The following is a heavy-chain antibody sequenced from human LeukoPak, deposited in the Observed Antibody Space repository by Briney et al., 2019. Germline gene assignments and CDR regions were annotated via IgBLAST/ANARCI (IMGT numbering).Heavy chain of an antibody. CDR2: IYTSGST. CDR1: GGSISSYY. D-gene: IGHD4-17*01. Sequence: PSETLSLTCTVSGGSISSYYWSWIRQPPGKGLEWIGYIYTSGSTNYNPFLKSRVTISVDTSKNQFSLKLSSVTAADTAVYYCARGHGDYVQYYYYMDVWGKGTTVTVSS. V-gene: IGHV4-4*09. CDR3: ARGHGDYVQYYYYMDV. J-gene: IGHJ6*03.